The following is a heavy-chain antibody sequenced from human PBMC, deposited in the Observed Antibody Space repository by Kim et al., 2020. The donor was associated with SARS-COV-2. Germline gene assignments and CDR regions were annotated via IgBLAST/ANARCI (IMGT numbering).Heavy chain of an antibody. V-gene: IGHV4-59*01. D-gene: IGHD2-15*01. J-gene: IGHJ3*02. Sequence: PSLKSRVTISVDTSKNQFSLKLSSVTAADTAVYYCARYCSGGSCNDAFDIWGQGTMVTVSS. CDR3: ARYCSGGSCNDAFDI.